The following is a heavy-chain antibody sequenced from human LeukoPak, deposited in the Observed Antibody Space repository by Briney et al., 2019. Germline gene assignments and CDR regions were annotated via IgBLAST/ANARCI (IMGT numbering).Heavy chain of an antibody. J-gene: IGHJ3*02. Sequence: SETLSLTCTVSGGSISSYYWSWIRQPPGKGLEWIGYMYDSGSTNYSPSLKSRVTISVDTSKNQFSLKLRSVTAADTAVYYCARVGLPGGSYEHDAFDIWGQGTMVTVSS. CDR1: GGSISSYY. V-gene: IGHV4-59*08. CDR2: MYDSGST. D-gene: IGHD1-26*01. CDR3: ARVGLPGGSYEHDAFDI.